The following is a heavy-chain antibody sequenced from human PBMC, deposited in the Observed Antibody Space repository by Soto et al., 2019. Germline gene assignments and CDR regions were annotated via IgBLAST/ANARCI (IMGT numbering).Heavy chain of an antibody. CDR2: ISYDGSKK. J-gene: IGHJ4*02. CDR1: GFTFSSYG. CDR3: ATDKGRVGATPHY. D-gene: IGHD1-26*01. Sequence: QVQLVESGGGVVQPGRSLRLSCAASGFTFSSYGMHWVRQAPGKGLEWVAVISYDGSKKYSADSVKGRFSISRDNSKNTLYLQMNSLRAEDTAVYYCATDKGRVGATPHYWGQGTLVTVSS. V-gene: IGHV3-30*03.